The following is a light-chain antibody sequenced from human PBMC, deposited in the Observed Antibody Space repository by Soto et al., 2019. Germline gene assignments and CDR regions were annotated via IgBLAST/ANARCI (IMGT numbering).Light chain of an antibody. CDR2: RVS. Sequence: DIVFTHSPVNLSLSPWGRANLSCRASQTITTLAWYQRKPGQAPRLLIYRVSSRATGVPDRFSGSGSGTDYTLTISRLEPEDFAVYYCQQYGNLPLTCGGG. J-gene: IGKJ4*01. CDR1: QTITT. V-gene: IGKV3-20*01. CDR3: QQYGNLPLT.